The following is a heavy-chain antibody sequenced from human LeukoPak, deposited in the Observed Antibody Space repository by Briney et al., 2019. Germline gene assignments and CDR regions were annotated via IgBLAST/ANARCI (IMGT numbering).Heavy chain of an antibody. CDR2: IYYSGST. Sequence: PSETLSLTCTVSGGSIRSYYWSWIRLPPGKGLEWIGYIYYSGSTNYNPSLKSRVTISVDTSKNQFSLKLSSVTAADTAVYYCARASGSSGHYYYYMDVWGKGTTVTVSS. CDR3: ARASGSSGHYYYYMDV. D-gene: IGHD6-13*01. V-gene: IGHV4-59*01. J-gene: IGHJ6*03. CDR1: GGSIRSYY.